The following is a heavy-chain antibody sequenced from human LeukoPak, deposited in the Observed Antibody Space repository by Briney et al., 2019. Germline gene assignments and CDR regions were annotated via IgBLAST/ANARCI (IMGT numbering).Heavy chain of an antibody. CDR2: IRGMSDGATI. J-gene: IGHJ6*02. V-gene: IGHV3-15*07. CDR1: GFIFTNAW. Sequence: GGSLRLSCAASGFIFTNAWMNWVRRAPGKGLEWVGRIRGMSDGATIDYAAPVKGRFIISRDDSKNMLYLQMDSLKTEDTAVYYCATFPSLGDMDVWGQGTTVTVPS. CDR3: ATFPSLGDMDV. D-gene: IGHD1-26*01.